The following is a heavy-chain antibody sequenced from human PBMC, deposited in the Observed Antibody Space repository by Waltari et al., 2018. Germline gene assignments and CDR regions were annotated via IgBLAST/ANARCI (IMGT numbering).Heavy chain of an antibody. V-gene: IGHV3-23*01. CDR3: AKEWGWSVGSGNFDY. J-gene: IGHJ4*02. CDR2: MGGSGGRT. Sequence: EVQLLESGGGLVQPGGSLRLSCAASGFSFSSYAMSWVRQAPGKGPEWVSGMGGSGGRTYYADSVKCRFTISRDNSKNTLFLQMSSLRAEDTAVYYCAKEWGWSVGSGNFDYWGQGTLVTVSS. CDR1: GFSFSSYA. D-gene: IGHD3-10*01.